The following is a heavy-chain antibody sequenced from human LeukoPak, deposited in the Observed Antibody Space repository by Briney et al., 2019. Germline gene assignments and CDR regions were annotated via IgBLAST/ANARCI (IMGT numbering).Heavy chain of an antibody. CDR2: IDPNSGGK. Sequence: ASVKVSCKPSGYSFYDFYIHWVRQAPGQGLEWMGWIDPNSGGKNYAQKFQGRVTMTRDTSTSTAYMVLSSLTSDDTAVYYCARGGCSGGSCYSPWFDPWGQGTLVSVSS. CDR1: GYSFYDFY. D-gene: IGHD2-15*01. CDR3: ARGGCSGGSCYSPWFDP. J-gene: IGHJ5*02. V-gene: IGHV1-2*02.